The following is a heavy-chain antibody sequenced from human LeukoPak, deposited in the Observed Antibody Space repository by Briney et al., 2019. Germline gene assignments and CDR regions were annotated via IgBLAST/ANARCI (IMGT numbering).Heavy chain of an antibody. CDR1: GGSISSSSYY. V-gene: IGHV4-39*07. Sequence: SETLSLTCTVSGGSISSSSYYWGWIRQPPGKGLEWIGSIYYSGSTYYNPSLKSRVTISVDTSKNQFSLKLSSVTAADTAVYYCARCRYSSSWYRVWGQGTLVTVSS. CDR3: ARCRYSSSWYRV. CDR2: IYYSGST. D-gene: IGHD6-13*01. J-gene: IGHJ4*02.